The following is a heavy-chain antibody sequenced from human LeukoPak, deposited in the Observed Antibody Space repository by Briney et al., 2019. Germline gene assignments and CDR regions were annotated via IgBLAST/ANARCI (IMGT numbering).Heavy chain of an antibody. Sequence: SETLSLTCTASGGTISRNYWSWIRQPPGKGLEWVAYIDYSGSTNYNPSLKSRLTISMDASKNQFSLKLSYVTAADTAVYYCARDRRRELLHAFDIWGQGTMVTVSS. V-gene: IGHV4-59*01. J-gene: IGHJ3*02. CDR1: GGTISRNY. CDR3: ARDRRRELLHAFDI. D-gene: IGHD1-26*01. CDR2: IDYSGST.